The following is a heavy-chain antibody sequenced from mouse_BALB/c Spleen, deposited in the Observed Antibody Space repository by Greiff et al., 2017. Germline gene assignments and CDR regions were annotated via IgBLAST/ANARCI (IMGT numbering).Heavy chain of an antibody. V-gene: IGHV1-18*01. Sequence: EVQLQQSGPELVKPGASVKIPCKASGYTFTDYNMDWVKQSHGKSLEWIGDINPNNGGTIYNQKFKGKATLTVDKSSSTAYMELRSLTSEDTAVYYCARSHYYGPNWYFDVWGAGTTVTVSS. CDR1: GYTFTDYN. CDR2: INPNNGGT. CDR3: ARSHYYGPNWYFDV. J-gene: IGHJ1*01. D-gene: IGHD1-2*01.